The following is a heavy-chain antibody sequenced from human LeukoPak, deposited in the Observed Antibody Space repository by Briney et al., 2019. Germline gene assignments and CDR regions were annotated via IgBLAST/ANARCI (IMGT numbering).Heavy chain of an antibody. CDR2: INHSGST. V-gene: IGHV4-34*01. J-gene: IGHJ5*02. Sequence: PSETLSPTCAVYGGSFSGYYWSWIRQPPGKGLEWIGEINHSGSTNYNPSLKSRVTISVDTSKSQFSLKLGSVTAADTAVYYCARGVDTAMVGWFDPWGQGTLVTASS. CDR3: ARGVDTAMVGWFDP. CDR1: GGSFSGYY. D-gene: IGHD5-18*01.